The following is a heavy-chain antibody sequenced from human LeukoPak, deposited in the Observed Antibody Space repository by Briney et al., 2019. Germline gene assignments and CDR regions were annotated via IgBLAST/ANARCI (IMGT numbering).Heavy chain of an antibody. Sequence: PGGSLRLSCAASGFTFSSYAMSWVRQAPGKGLEWVANIKQDGSEKYNVDSAKGRFTISRDNAKNSLYLQMNSLRAEDTAVYYCATSRTFDYWGQGTLVTVSS. CDR3: ATSRTFDY. CDR2: IKQDGSEK. CDR1: GFTFSSYA. V-gene: IGHV3-7*01. D-gene: IGHD1-7*01. J-gene: IGHJ4*02.